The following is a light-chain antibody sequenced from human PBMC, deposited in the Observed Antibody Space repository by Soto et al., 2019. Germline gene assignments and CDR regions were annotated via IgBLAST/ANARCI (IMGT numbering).Light chain of an antibody. V-gene: IGKV3-15*01. CDR1: QTVYNN. J-gene: IGKJ4*01. CDR3: QQYSNWPLT. CDR2: GAS. Sequence: EIVMTQSLATLSVSPGERATLSCRASQTVYNNLAWYQQKPGQPPWLLIYGASARATGIPARFSGSGSGTEFTLTISSLQSEDFAVYYCQQYSNWPLTFGGGTKVEIK.